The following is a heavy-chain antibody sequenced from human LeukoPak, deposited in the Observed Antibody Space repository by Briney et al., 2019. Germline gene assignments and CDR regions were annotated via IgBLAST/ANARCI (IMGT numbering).Heavy chain of an antibody. V-gene: IGHV1-2*02. CDR3: ARSFEMATNSFDY. J-gene: IGHJ4*02. CDR2: INPNSGGT. CDR1: GYTFTGYY. Sequence: GASVKVSCKASGYTFTGYYMHWVRQAPGQGLEWMGWINPNSGGTNYAQKFQGRVTMTRDTSISTAYMELSRLRSDDTAVYYCARSFEMATNSFDYWGQGTLVTVSS. D-gene: IGHD5-24*01.